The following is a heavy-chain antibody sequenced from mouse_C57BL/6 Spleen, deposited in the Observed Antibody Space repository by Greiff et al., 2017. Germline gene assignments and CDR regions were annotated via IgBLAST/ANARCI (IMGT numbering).Heavy chain of an antibody. D-gene: IGHD4-1*01. J-gene: IGHJ3*01. Sequence: EVKLQESGPGLVKPSQSLSLTCSVTGYSITSGYYWNWIRQFPGNKLEWMGYISYDGSNNYNPSLKNRISITRDTSKNQFFLKLNSVTTEDTATYYCARSPLTGKKGWFAYWGQGTLVTVSA. CDR1: GYSITSGYY. CDR2: ISYDGSN. V-gene: IGHV3-6*01. CDR3: ARSPLTGKKGWFAY.